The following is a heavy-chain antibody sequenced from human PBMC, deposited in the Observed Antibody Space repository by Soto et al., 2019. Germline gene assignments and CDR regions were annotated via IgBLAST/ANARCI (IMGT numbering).Heavy chain of an antibody. J-gene: IGHJ4*02. V-gene: IGHV3-23*01. Sequence: PVGSLRLSCAASGFPFGSFAMSWVRQAPGKGLEWVSTLSGSGDRTYYADSVKGRFTISRDNSKNTLYLQMNSLRAEDTAVYYCAALSGYIYGYFMYWGQGTLVTVSS. CDR3: AALSGYIYGYFMY. D-gene: IGHD5-18*01. CDR2: LSGSGDRT. CDR1: GFPFGSFA.